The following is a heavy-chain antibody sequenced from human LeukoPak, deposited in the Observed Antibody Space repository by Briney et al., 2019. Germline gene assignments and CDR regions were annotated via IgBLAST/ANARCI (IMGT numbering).Heavy chain of an antibody. CDR2: ISYDGSNK. V-gene: IGHV3-30*18. J-gene: IGHJ4*02. Sequence: VQPGRSLRLSCAASGFIFSSYGMHWVRQAPGKGLEWVALISYDGSNKYYADSVKGRFTISRDNSKTTLYLQMNSLRAEDTAVYYCAKGGPGYLPSYWGQGTLVTVSS. D-gene: IGHD3-9*01. CDR1: GFIFSSYG. CDR3: AKGGPGYLPSY.